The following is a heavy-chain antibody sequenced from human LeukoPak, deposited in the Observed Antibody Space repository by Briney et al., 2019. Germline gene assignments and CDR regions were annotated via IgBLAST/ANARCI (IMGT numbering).Heavy chain of an antibody. CDR2: IYSSGTT. CDR3: AKKGGSGNLVYFDY. J-gene: IGHJ4*02. V-gene: IGHV4-4*09. Sequence: SETLSLTCTVSGDSISGSYWSWIRQPPGQGLEYIGYIYSSGTTNYNPSLKSRFTISVDTSRNQLFLELTSVTAADTAVYFCAKKGGSGNLVYFDYWGQGALVTVSS. D-gene: IGHD3-10*01. CDR1: GDSISGSY.